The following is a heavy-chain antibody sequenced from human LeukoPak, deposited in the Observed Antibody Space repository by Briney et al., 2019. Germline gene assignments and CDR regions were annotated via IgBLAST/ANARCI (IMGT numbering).Heavy chain of an antibody. CDR1: GFTFSSYV. Sequence: GGSLRLSCAASGFTFSSYVMSWVRQAPGKGLEWVSGLSGSADSTYYADSVKGRFTISRDNSKNTLYLQMDSLRAEDTAVYYCANDRGYCSGGSCYYLDFWGQGTLVTVSS. V-gene: IGHV3-23*01. J-gene: IGHJ4*02. CDR2: LSGSADST. D-gene: IGHD2-15*01. CDR3: ANDRGYCSGGSCYYLDF.